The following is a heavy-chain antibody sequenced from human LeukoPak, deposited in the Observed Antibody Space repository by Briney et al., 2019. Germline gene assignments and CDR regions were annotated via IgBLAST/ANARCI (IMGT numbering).Heavy chain of an antibody. CDR3: ARNDRGRPADY. J-gene: IGHJ4*02. CDR2: MHYSGTT. CDR1: GGSISNSPYY. D-gene: IGHD1-26*01. V-gene: IGHV4-39*01. Sequence: SETLSLTCNVSGGSISNSPYYWGWIRQPPGKGLEWIGSMHYSGTTYHNPSLRSRVTISVDTSKNQFSLRLISVTAADTAVYYCARNDRGRPADYWGQGTLVAVSS.